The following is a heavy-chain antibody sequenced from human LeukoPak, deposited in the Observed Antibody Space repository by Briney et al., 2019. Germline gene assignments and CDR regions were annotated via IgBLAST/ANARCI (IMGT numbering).Heavy chain of an antibody. CDR3: ARGASGYDYDY. CDR2: IYPADSDT. D-gene: IGHD5-12*01. Sequence: GEPLKISCKGSGYSFSNYWIGWVRQMPGKGLERMGIIYPADSDTRYSPSFQGQVTISADKSISTAYLQWSSLKASDTAMYYCARGASGYDYDYWGQGTLVTVSS. V-gene: IGHV5-51*01. CDR1: GYSFSNYW. J-gene: IGHJ4*02.